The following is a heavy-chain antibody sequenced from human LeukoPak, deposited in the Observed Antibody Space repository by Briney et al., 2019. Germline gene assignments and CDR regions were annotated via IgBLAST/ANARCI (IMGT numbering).Heavy chain of an antibody. Sequence: PSETLSLTCTVSGVSISSSSSYWGWIRQPPGKGLEWIGSIYYSGSTYYNPALKSRVTISVDTSRNQVALKLSSMTAAETAVYYCARHIKAWIAAAGTFYYYYYMDVWDKGTTVTISS. V-gene: IGHV4-39*01. CDR2: IYYSGST. J-gene: IGHJ6*03. CDR3: ARHIKAWIAAAGTFYYYYYMDV. D-gene: IGHD6-13*01. CDR1: GVSISSSSSY.